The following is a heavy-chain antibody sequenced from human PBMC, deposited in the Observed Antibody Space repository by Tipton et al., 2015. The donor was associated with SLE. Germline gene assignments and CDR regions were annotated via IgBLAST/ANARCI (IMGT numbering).Heavy chain of an antibody. D-gene: IGHD1-26*01. CDR2: INHSGKT. CDR3: AKYEVGSVDP. Sequence: TLSLTCAVYGGPLSAYYWSWIRQPPGKGLEWIGEINHSGKTNYNPSLKTRVTISVDTSKNQFSLKVNSVTAGDTAVYYCAKYEVGSVDPWGQGILVTVSS. V-gene: IGHV4-34*01. CDR1: GGPLSAYY. J-gene: IGHJ5*02.